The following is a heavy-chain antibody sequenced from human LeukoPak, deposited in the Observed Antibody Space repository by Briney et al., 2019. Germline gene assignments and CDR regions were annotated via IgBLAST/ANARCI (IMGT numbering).Heavy chain of an antibody. CDR3: ARVSWYGDPPSAWFDP. J-gene: IGHJ5*02. D-gene: IGHD4-17*01. CDR1: GYTSSAYY. CDR2: INPNSGAT. Sequence: GASVKVSCKASGYTSSAYYMHWVRQAPGQGLEWMGWINPNSGATKYAQKFQGRVTMTRDTSISTAYMEVSSLRSDDTAMYYCARVSWYGDPPSAWFDPWGQGTPVTVSS. V-gene: IGHV1-2*02.